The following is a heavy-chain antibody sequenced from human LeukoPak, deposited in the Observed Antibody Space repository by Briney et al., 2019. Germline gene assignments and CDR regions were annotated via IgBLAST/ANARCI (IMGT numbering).Heavy chain of an antibody. CDR3: ARVERRAIPTTGGRGYSGYDTKASCFDY. CDR1: GGSFSGYS. Sequence: PSETLSLTCAVYGGSFSGYSWSWIRQPPGRGPEWIGEINHSGSTKYNPSLKNRVTISVDTSKNQFSLKLSSVTAADTAVYYCARVERRAIPTTGGRGYSGYDTKASCFDYWGQGTLVTVSS. J-gene: IGHJ4*02. CDR2: INHSGST. D-gene: IGHD5-12*01. V-gene: IGHV4-34*01.